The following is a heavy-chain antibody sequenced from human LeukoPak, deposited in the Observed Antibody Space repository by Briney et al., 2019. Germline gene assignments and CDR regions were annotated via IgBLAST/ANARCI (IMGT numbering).Heavy chain of an antibody. Sequence: SETLSLTCIVSGGSISSYLWSWVRQPLGEGLEWVGYIFVSGSANYNPSPKSRVTISVDTSKNQFSLKLSSVTAADTAVYYCARLWGWFDPWGQGTLVTVSS. V-gene: IGHV4-59*01. CDR2: IFVSGSA. CDR1: GGSISSYL. CDR3: ARLWGWFDP. J-gene: IGHJ5*02. D-gene: IGHD2-21*01.